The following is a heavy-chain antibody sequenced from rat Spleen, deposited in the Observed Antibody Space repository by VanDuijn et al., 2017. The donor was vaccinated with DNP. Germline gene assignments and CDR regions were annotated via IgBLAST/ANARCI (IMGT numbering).Heavy chain of an antibody. CDR2: IIYDGSST. Sequence: EVQLVESGGGLVQPGRSLKLSCAASGFTFSDYNMAWVRQAPKKGLEWVATIIYDGSSTYYRDSVKGRFIISRNNAKSTLYLQMDSLRSDDTATYYCAGRPPPTRGPFDYWGQGIMVTVSS. CDR1: GFTFSDYN. D-gene: IGHD1-4*01. J-gene: IGHJ2*01. V-gene: IGHV5S10*01. CDR3: AGRPPPTRGPFDY.